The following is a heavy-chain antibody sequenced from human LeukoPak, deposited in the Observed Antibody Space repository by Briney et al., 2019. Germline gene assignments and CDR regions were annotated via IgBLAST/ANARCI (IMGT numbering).Heavy chain of an antibody. V-gene: IGHV3-33*01. CDR2: IWYDGSNK. J-gene: IGHJ4*02. Sequence: PGGSLRLSCAASGFTFSSYGMHWVRQAPGKGLEWVAVIWYDGSNKYYADSVKGRFTISRDNSKNTLNLQMNSLRAEDTAVYYCARGSRWSPLDYWGQGTLSPSPQ. CDR1: GFTFSSYG. D-gene: IGHD4-23*01. CDR3: ARGSRWSPLDY.